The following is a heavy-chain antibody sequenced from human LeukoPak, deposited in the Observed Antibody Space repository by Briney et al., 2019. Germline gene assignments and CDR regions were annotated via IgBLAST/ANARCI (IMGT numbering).Heavy chain of an antibody. Sequence: GGSLRLSCAASRFTFSDYYMSWVRQAPGKGLEWISYISSTGATIHYADSVKGRFTVSRDNANSSLYLQLNSLRAEDTAVYYCAREVVVVAATRSYYYGMDVWGQGTTITVSS. CDR2: ISSTGATI. J-gene: IGHJ6*02. CDR3: AREVVVVAATRSYYYGMDV. D-gene: IGHD2-15*01. V-gene: IGHV3-11*04. CDR1: RFTFSDYY.